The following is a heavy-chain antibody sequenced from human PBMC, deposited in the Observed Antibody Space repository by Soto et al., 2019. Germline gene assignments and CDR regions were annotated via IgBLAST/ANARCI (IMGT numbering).Heavy chain of an antibody. V-gene: IGHV4-59*01. CDR3: ARGADVVYYYMDV. CDR2: IYYSGST. D-gene: IGHD2-15*01. Sequence: SETLSLTCTVSGGSISSYYWSWIRQPPGKGLEWIGYIYYSGSTNYNPSLKSRVTISVDTSKNQFSLKLSSVTAADTAVYYCARGADVVYYYMDVWGKGTTVTVSS. CDR1: GGSISSYY. J-gene: IGHJ6*03.